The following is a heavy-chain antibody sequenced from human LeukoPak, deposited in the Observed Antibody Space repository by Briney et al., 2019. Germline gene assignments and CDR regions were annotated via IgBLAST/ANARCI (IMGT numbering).Heavy chain of an antibody. V-gene: IGHV1-69*05. J-gene: IGHJ4*02. Sequence: IIPFFGTANYAQKFQGRVTINTDEYKRTAYMEVRRLRAEDTAVYYCARAGRGSYLRGSLNYWGQGTLVTVSS. CDR2: IIPFFGTA. D-gene: IGHD1-26*01. CDR3: ARAGRGSYLRGSLNY.